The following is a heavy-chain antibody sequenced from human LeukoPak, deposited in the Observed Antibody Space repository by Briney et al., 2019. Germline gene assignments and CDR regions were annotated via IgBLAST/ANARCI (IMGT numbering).Heavy chain of an antibody. CDR1: GFTFSTYD. J-gene: IGHJ4*02. V-gene: IGHV3-30*02. Sequence: GGSLRLSCAASGFTFSTYDTLWVRQAPGKALEGVAFIRYDGSNKYYADSVKGRFTISRDNSKNTLYLQMNSPRAEDTAVYYCAKDNYDYGDYDGGDYWGQGTLVTVSS. CDR2: IRYDGSNK. D-gene: IGHD4-17*01. CDR3: AKDNYDYGDYDGGDY.